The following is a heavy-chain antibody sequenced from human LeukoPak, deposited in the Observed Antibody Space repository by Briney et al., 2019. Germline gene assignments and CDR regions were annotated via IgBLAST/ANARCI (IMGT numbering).Heavy chain of an antibody. CDR1: GFTFSSYG. J-gene: IGHJ2*01. D-gene: IGHD5-12*01. V-gene: IGHV3-30*02. Sequence: GGSLRLSCAASGFTFSSYGMHWVRQAPGKGLEWVAFIRYDGSNKYYADSVKGRFTISRDNSKNTLYLQMNSLRAEDTAVYYCAKAEDSGSRYFDLWGRGTLVTVSS. CDR2: IRYDGSNK. CDR3: AKAEDSGSRYFDL.